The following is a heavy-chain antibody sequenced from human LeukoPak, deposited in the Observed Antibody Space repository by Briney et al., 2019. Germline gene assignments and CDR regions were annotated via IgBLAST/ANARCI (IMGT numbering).Heavy chain of an antibody. CDR2: VYYSGST. V-gene: IGHV4-39*01. CDR1: GGSISLSYYY. CDR3: ARGFSLDP. J-gene: IGHJ5*02. Sequence: SETLSLTCSVSGGSISLSYYYWGWIRQPPGKALEWIGSVYYSGSTYYNPSLKSRVTISVDTSKNQFSLKLSSVTAADTAVYYCARGFSLDPWGQGTLVTVSS.